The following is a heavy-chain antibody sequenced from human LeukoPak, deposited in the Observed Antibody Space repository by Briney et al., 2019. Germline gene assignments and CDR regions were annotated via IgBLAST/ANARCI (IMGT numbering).Heavy chain of an antibody. D-gene: IGHD3-10*01. V-gene: IGHV3-23*01. Sequence: GGSLRLSCAASGFTFSSYGMSWVRQAPGKGLEWVSAISDSGGGTYYADSVKGRFTISRDNSKNTLYLQMNSLRAEDTALYYCAKDRGPFAVVPEYWGQGTLVTVSS. CDR1: GFTFSSYG. CDR3: AKDRGPFAVVPEY. J-gene: IGHJ4*02. CDR2: ISDSGGGT.